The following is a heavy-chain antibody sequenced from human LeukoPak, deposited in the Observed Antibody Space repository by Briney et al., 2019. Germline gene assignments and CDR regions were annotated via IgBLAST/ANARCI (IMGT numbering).Heavy chain of an antibody. D-gene: IGHD3-10*01. Sequence: QAGGSLRLSCTASGFTFSNYWMTWVRQTPGKGLEWLAQIKGDGSEKYFVDSVKGRFTISRDNAENSLYLQMNSLRADDTAVYFCVRDSGFRSLDYWGQGTLVTVSS. CDR2: IKGDGSEK. V-gene: IGHV3-7*01. CDR3: VRDSGFRSLDY. CDR1: GFTFSNYW. J-gene: IGHJ4*02.